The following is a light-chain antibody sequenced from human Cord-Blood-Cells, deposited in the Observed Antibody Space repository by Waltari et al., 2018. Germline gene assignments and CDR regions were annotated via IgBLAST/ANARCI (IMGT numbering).Light chain of an antibody. J-gene: IGLJ3*02. CDR3: QSYDSSLSGSV. CDR1: SSNIGAGYD. V-gene: IGLV1-40*01. CDR2: GNS. Sequence: QSVLTQPPSVSGAPGQRVTISCTGSSSNIGAGYDVHWYQQLPGTAPKLLIYGNSHRPSGVPERFSGSKSGTSASLAITGLQADDESDYYCQSYDSSLSGSVFGGGTKLTVL.